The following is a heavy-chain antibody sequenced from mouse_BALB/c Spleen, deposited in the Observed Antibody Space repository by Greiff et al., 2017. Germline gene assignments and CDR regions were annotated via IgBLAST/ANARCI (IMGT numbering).Heavy chain of an antibody. J-gene: IGHJ3*01. CDR3: ARTSYGYEFAY. CDR2: IYPGNGDT. D-gene: IGHD2-2*01. Sequence: QVQLQQPGAELVKPGASVKMSCKASGYTFTSYNMHWVKQTPGQGLEWIGAIYPGNGDTSYNQKFKGKATLTADKSSSTAYMQLSSLTSEDSAVYYGARTSYGYEFAYWGQGTLVTVSA. V-gene: IGHV1-12*01. CDR1: GYTFTSYN.